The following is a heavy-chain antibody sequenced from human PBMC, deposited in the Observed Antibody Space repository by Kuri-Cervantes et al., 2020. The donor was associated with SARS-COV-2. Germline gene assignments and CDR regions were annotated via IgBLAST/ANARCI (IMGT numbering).Heavy chain of an antibody. CDR1: GGTFSSYA. Sequence: SCKASGGTFSSYAISWVRQAPGKGLEWVAFIRYDGSNKYYADSVKGRFTISRDNSKNTLYLQMNSLRAEDTAVYYCAKGIAVAGTGGFDYWGQGTLVTVSS. D-gene: IGHD6-19*01. V-gene: IGHV3-30*02. CDR2: IRYDGSNK. J-gene: IGHJ4*02. CDR3: AKGIAVAGTGGFDY.